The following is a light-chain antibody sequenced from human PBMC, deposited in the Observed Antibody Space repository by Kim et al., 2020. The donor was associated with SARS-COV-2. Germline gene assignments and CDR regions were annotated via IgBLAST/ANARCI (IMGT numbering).Light chain of an antibody. CDR1: SSDFGGYEY. V-gene: IGLV2-11*01. J-gene: IGLJ3*02. CDR3: CSYAGSQTWV. CDR2: DVS. Sequence: QSALTQPRSVSGSPGQSVTISCTGSSSDFGGYEYVSWYQQPPGKVPQLIIYDVSQRPSGIPDRFSGSKSGNTASLTISGLQAEDEADYYCCSYAGSQTWVFGGGTQLTVL.